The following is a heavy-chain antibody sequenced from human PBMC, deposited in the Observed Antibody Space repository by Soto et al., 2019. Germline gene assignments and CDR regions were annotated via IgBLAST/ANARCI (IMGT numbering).Heavy chain of an antibody. CDR1: GFTLSSYS. Sequence: DVYLVESGGGLVQPGGSLRLSCTASGFTLSSYSMNWVRQAPGKGPEWVSHISSNSDTVDYADSVKGRFTISRDNARNSLYLQMNGPRAEDTAVYYCARVGLKFLLGGEFFQVWCQGTLVTVSS. CDR3: ARVGLKFLLGGEFFQV. V-gene: IGHV3-48*01. J-gene: IGHJ1*01. CDR2: ISSNSDTV. D-gene: IGHD3-16*01.